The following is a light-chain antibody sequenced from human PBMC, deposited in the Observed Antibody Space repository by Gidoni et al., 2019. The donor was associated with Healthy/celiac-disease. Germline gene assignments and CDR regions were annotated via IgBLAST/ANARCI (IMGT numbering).Light chain of an antibody. CDR3: QQYNSYSPYS. CDR1: QSISSW. Sequence: DIQMTQSPSTLSASVGDRVTITCRSSQSISSWLAWYQQKPGKAPKLLIYKESSLESGVPSRFSVSGSGTEFTLTISSLQPDDFATYYCQQYNSYSPYSFGQRTKLEIK. J-gene: IGKJ2*03. CDR2: KES. V-gene: IGKV1-5*03.